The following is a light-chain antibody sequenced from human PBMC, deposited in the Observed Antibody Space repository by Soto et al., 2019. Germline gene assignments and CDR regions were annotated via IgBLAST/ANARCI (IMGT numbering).Light chain of an antibody. V-gene: IGKV1-5*03. CDR3: QQYCRSSWT. J-gene: IGKJ1*01. Sequence: DIQMTQSPSTLSASVGDRVTITCRASQSIDKWLAWYQQKPGKAPKLLIYKASILQSGVPSRFSCSGSWSVFTLTIISPHPDDVGSYFCQQYCRSSWTFGQGTKVEIK. CDR2: KAS. CDR1: QSIDKW.